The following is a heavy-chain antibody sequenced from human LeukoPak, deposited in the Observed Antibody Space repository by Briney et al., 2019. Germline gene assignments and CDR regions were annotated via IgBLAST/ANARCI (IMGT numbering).Heavy chain of an antibody. CDR2: IHTDGSA. CDR1: GFTFSSYS. CDR3: ARDGSLPDY. V-gene: IGHV3-74*01. J-gene: IGHJ4*02. Sequence: HTGGSLRLSCAASGFTFSSYSMNWARQAPGKGLMWVSRIHTDGSATYADSIKGRFTISRDNAKNTLYLQMDSLRAEDTALYYCARDGSLPDYWGQGTLVTVSS.